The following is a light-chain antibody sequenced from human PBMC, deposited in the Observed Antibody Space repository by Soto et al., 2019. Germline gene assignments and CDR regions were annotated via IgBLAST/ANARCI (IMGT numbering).Light chain of an antibody. CDR1: SSDVGGYNY. CDR2: DVS. Sequence: QSALTQPRSVSGSPGQSVTISCTGTSSDVGGYNYVSWYQQHPGKAPKLMIYDVSKRPSGVPDRFSGSKSGNTASLTISGLQAEDEADYYCCSYAGSYTQVFGTGTKV. CDR3: CSYAGSYTQV. V-gene: IGLV2-11*01. J-gene: IGLJ1*01.